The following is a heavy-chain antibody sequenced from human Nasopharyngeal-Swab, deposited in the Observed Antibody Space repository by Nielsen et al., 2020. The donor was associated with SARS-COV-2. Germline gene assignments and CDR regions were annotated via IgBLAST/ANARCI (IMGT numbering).Heavy chain of an antibody. CDR1: GFSFSTAW. CDR3: AKAPYLRGLDV. CDR2: ISGSGDTT. J-gene: IGHJ6*02. V-gene: IGHV3-23*01. D-gene: IGHD2-21*01. Sequence: GESLKISCAASGFSFSTAWMSWVRQAPGKGLEWVSIISGSGDTTYYADSVKDRFTISRDNSKNTLYLQTNSLRVEDTAVYYCAKAPYLRGLDVWGQGTTVTVSS.